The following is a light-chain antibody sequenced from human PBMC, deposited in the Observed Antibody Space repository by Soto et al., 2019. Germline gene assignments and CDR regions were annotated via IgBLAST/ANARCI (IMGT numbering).Light chain of an antibody. J-gene: IGLJ1*01. V-gene: IGLV2-14*01. CDR3: SSYTDRSNYV. Sequence: QSALTQPASVSGSPGQSITISCTGTSSDLAIYNYVSWYQQQPGKAPKLMIYQVTNRPSGVSNRFSGSRSANTASLTISGLQDEDEADYYCSSYTDRSNYVFVTGTKVTVL. CDR1: SSDLAIYNY. CDR2: QVT.